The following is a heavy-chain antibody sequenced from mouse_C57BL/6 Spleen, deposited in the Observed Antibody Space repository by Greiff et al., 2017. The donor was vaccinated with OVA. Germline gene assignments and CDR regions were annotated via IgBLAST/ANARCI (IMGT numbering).Heavy chain of an antibody. CDR1: GYTFTDYY. V-gene: IGHV1-26*01. D-gene: IGHD2-10*01. Sequence: VQLQQSGPELVKPGASVKISCKASGYTFTDYYMNWVKQSHGKSLEWIGDINPNNGGTSYNQKFKGKATLTVDKSSSTAYMELRSLTSEDSAVYYCARSYYGNFFFDYWGQGTTLTVSS. CDR3: ARSYYGNFFFDY. J-gene: IGHJ2*01. CDR2: INPNNGGT.